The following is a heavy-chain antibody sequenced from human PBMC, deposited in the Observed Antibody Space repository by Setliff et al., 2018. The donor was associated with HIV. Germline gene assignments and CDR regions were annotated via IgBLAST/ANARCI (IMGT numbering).Heavy chain of an antibody. D-gene: IGHD3-22*01. CDR3: ARSGYYGSSGEPSYFDY. Sequence: SVKVSCKASGYTFTSYGISWVRQAPGQGLEWMGRIIPILGIANYAQKFQGRVTITADKSTSTAYMELSSLRSEDTAVYYCARSGYYGSSGEPSYFDYWGQGTLVTVSS. CDR1: GYTFTSYG. CDR2: IIPILGIA. J-gene: IGHJ4*02. V-gene: IGHV1-69*04.